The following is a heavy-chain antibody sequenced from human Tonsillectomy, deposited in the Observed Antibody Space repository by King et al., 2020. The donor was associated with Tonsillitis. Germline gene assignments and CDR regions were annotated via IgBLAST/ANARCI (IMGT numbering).Heavy chain of an antibody. Sequence: QLVQSGAEVKKPGSSVKVSCKASGGTFSSYAISWVRQAPGQGLEWMGRIIPILGIANYAQKFQGRVTITADKSTSTAYMELSSLRSEDTAVYYCARWWGLGGSGGSCYPNWFDPWGQGTLVTVSS. CDR1: GGTFSSYA. CDR3: ARWWGLGGSGGSCYPNWFDP. V-gene: IGHV1-69*04. CDR2: IIPILGIA. D-gene: IGHD2-15*01. J-gene: IGHJ5*02.